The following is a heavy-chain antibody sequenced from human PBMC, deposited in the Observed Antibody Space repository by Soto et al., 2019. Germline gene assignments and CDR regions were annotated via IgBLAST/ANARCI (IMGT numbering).Heavy chain of an antibody. CDR2: INAGNGNT. D-gene: IGHD3-16*01. J-gene: IGHJ5*02. CDR3: ARGFTLWFDP. V-gene: IGHV1-3*05. Sequence: QVQLVQSGAEKKKPGASVKVSCKASGYTFTSYAIHWVRQAPGQRLEWMGWINAGNGNTKYSQKFQGRVTITRDTSASTAYIELRSLRSEDTAVYCCARGFTLWFDPWGQGTLVTVSS. CDR1: GYTFTSYA.